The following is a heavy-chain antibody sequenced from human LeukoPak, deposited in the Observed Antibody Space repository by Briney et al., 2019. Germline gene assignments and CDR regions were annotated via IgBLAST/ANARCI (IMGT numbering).Heavy chain of an antibody. Sequence: PSETLSLTCAVYGGSFSGYYWSWIRQPPGKGLEWIGEINHSGSTNYNPSLKSRVTISVDTSKNQFSLKLSSVTAADTAVYYCARPGEIGTPGGVDYWGQGTLVTVSS. J-gene: IGHJ4*02. V-gene: IGHV4-34*01. D-gene: IGHD2/OR15-2a*01. CDR1: GGSFSGYY. CDR2: INHSGST. CDR3: ARPGEIGTPGGVDY.